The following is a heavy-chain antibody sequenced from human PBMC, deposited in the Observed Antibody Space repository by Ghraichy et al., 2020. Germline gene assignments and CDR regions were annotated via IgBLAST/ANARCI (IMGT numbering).Heavy chain of an antibody. CDR1: GFTFDDYA. D-gene: IGHD6-19*01. Sequence: GGSLRLSCAASGFTFDDYAMHWVRQAPGKGLEWVSGISWNSGSIGYADSVKGRFTISRDNAKNSLYLQMNSLRAEDTALYYCAKGKEGWSYERAPFDYWGQGTLVTVSS. V-gene: IGHV3-9*01. J-gene: IGHJ4*02. CDR2: ISWNSGSI. CDR3: AKGKEGWSYERAPFDY.